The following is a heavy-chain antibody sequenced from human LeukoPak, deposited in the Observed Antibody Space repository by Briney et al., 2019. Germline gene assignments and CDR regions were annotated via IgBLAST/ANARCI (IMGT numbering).Heavy chain of an antibody. CDR3: TRGSGTYPLLYYWFDP. D-gene: IGHD3-10*01. CDR1: GYIFSDYA. Sequence: ASVKVSCKASGYIFSDYAMNWVRQAPGQGLEWMGWINTRTGVPTYAQGFRGRFVFSLDTSVSTAYLQISSLEAEDTGVFYCTRGSGTYPLLYYWFDPWGQGTLVTVSS. CDR2: INTRTGVP. V-gene: IGHV7-4-1*02. J-gene: IGHJ5*02.